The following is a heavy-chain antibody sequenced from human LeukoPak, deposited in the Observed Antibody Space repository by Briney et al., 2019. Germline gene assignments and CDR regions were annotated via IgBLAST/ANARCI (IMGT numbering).Heavy chain of an antibody. D-gene: IGHD3-3*01. J-gene: IGHJ4*02. CDR3: VSGFLQWLY. CDR2: INPDGSNM. V-gene: IGHV3-7*01. Sequence: GGSLRLSCAASGFSFSSYWMSWVRQAPGKGLEWVANINPDGSNMLYVDSVKGRFTITRDNAKNSLYLQMNNLRAEDTAVYFCVSGFLQWLYWGQGTLVTVSS. CDR1: GFSFSSYW.